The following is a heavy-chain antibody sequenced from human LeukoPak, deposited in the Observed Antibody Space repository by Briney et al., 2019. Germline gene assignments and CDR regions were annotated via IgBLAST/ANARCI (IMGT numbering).Heavy chain of an antibody. CDR2: ISYDGSNK. D-gene: IGHD6-19*01. Sequence: GGSLRLSCAASGFTFSSYAMYWVRQAPGKGLEWVAVISYDGSNKYYADSVKGRFTISRDNSKNTLYLQMNSLRTEETAVYYCARDLGWAFDYWGQGTLVTVSS. CDR3: ARDLGWAFDY. J-gene: IGHJ4*02. V-gene: IGHV3-30-3*01. CDR1: GFTFSSYA.